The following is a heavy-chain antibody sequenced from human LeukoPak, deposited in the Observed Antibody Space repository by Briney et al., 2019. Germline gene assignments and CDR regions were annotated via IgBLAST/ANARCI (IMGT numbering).Heavy chain of an antibody. CDR2: VYYSGTT. CDR3: ARHISSGGTYAYFDY. D-gene: IGHD1-26*01. J-gene: IGHJ4*02. Sequence: SETLSLTCTVSGSMYNYYWSWIRQPPGKGPEWIGYVYYSGTTNYNPSLKSRVTISIDTSKNQISLKLNSVTAADTAMYYCARHISSGGTYAYFDYWGQGTLVTVSS. CDR1: GSMYNYY. V-gene: IGHV4-59*08.